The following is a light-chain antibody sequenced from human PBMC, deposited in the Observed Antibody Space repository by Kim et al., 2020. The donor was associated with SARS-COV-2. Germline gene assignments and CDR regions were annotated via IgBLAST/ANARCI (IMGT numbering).Light chain of an antibody. CDR3: ASWDDSLNGQVV. Sequence: QRVNISCSGSTSNIGSNTVNWYQQLPGTAPKLLMHSNNQRPSGVPDRFSGSKSGTSAFLAISGLQSEDEADYYCASWDDSLNGQVVFGGGTQLTVL. J-gene: IGLJ2*01. V-gene: IGLV1-44*01. CDR2: SNN. CDR1: TSNIGSNT.